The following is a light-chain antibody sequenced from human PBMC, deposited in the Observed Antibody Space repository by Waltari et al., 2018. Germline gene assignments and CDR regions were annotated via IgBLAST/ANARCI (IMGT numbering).Light chain of an antibody. V-gene: IGKV2-30*02. Sequence: DVVMTQSPLSLPVTLGQPASISCKSSQSLVHSDGNTYLAWFHQRPGQSPRRLICKVSNREDVVPDRFSSSVSGTDLTLKISRVEAEDVGVYYCMQGTHWPLTFGGGTKVEIK. CDR1: QSLVHSDGNTY. CDR2: KVS. CDR3: MQGTHWPLT. J-gene: IGKJ4*01.